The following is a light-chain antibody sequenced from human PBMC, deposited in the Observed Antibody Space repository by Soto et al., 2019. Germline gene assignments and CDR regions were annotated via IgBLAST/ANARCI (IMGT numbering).Light chain of an antibody. J-gene: IGKJ3*01. V-gene: IGKV3-20*01. CDR3: QQYGSSTGAT. CDR1: QRVSSSY. CDR2: GAS. Sequence: EIVLTQSPGTLSLSPGERATLSCRASQRVSSSYLTWYQQKPGQAPRLLIYGASSRATGIPDRFSGSGSGTDFTLTINRLEPEDFAVYYCQQYGSSTGATFGTGTKVDIK.